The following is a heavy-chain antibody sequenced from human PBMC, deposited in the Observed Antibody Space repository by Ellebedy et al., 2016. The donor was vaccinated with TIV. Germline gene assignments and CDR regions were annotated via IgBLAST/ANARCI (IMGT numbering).Heavy chain of an antibody. J-gene: IGHJ3*02. CDR1: GGSISGSNFY. Sequence: SETLSLTXTVSGGSISGSNFYWGWIRQPPGKGLEWIGSISYSGSTYYSPSLKSRVSTSVTPSKSQFSLKLSSVTATDTAVYYCVRGVTGYNMDAFDIWGQGTMVTVSS. V-gene: IGHV4-39*01. CDR3: VRGVTGYNMDAFDI. D-gene: IGHD5-24*01. CDR2: ISYSGST.